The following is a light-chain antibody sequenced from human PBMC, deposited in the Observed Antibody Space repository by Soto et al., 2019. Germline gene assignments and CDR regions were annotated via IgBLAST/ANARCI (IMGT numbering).Light chain of an antibody. CDR3: QQYGSSPPYT. CDR2: GAS. V-gene: IGKV3-20*01. Sequence: EIVLTQSPGTLSLSPGERATLSCRASQSVSSSYLAWYQQKPGQAPRLLIYGASSRATGIPDRFSGSGSGTDVTLTISRMEHEEFSVYYCQQYGSSPPYTFGQGTKLEIK. J-gene: IGKJ2*01. CDR1: QSVSSSY.